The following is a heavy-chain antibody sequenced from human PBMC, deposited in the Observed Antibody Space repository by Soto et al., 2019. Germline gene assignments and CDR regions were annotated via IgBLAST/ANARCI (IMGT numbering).Heavy chain of an antibody. J-gene: IGHJ6*03. D-gene: IGHD4-17*01. CDR1: GFTFSNYA. Sequence: QVLLVESGGGVVQPGRSLRLSCAASGFTFSNYAMHWVRQAPGKGLEWVAIIWYDGSNKYYADSVKGRFTISRDNSKNTLYLQMNSLRAEDTAVYYCARDGVTVTSRYYMDVWGKGTTVTVSS. CDR3: ARDGVTVTSRYYMDV. CDR2: IWYDGSNK. V-gene: IGHV3-33*01.